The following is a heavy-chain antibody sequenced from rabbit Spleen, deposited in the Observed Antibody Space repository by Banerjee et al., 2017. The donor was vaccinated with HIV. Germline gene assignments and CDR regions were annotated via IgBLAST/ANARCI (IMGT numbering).Heavy chain of an antibody. CDR3: ARDAGSSFSSYGMDL. CDR2: IYAGSSGTT. J-gene: IGHJ6*01. CDR1: GFSFSSSYY. V-gene: IGHV1S40*01. Sequence: QSLEESGGGLVQPEGSLTLTCTASGFSFSSSYYMCWVRQAPGKGLEWIACIYAGSSGTTYSATWAKGRFTCSKTSSTTVTLQMTSLTAADTATYFCARDAGSSFSSYGMDLWGQGTLVTVS. D-gene: IGHD8-1*01.